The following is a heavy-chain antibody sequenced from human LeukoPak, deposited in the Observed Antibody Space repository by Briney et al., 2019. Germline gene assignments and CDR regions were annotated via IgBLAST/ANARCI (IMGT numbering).Heavy chain of an antibody. Sequence: GRSLRLSCAASGFTFSSYAMHWVRQAPGKGLEWVAVISYDGSNKYYADSVKGRFTISSDNSKNTLYLQMNSLRAEDTAVYYCARGDYGDFLPDYWGQGTLVTVSS. CDR2: ISYDGSNK. CDR3: ARGDYGDFLPDY. CDR1: GFTFSSYA. V-gene: IGHV3-30-3*01. D-gene: IGHD4-17*01. J-gene: IGHJ4*02.